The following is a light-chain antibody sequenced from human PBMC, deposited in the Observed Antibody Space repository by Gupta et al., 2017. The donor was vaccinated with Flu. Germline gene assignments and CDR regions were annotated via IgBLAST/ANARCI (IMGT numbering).Light chain of an antibody. Sequence: DIQMTQSPFTLSASLGARVTFTCRASQNLDSWLAWYQQRPGKAPRLLIYKASNLESGVPSRFSGSGSGTEFTLAISSLQPDDLATYYCQQYDSYPWTFGQGTKV. V-gene: IGKV1-5*03. CDR3: QQYDSYPWT. CDR1: QNLDSW. J-gene: IGKJ1*01. CDR2: KAS.